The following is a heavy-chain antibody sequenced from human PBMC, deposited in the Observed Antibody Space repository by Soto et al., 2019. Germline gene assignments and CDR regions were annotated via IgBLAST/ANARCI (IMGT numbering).Heavy chain of an antibody. CDR3: ARGQLVPPYYYYYGMDV. D-gene: IGHD6-6*01. Sequence: HPGGSLRLSCAASGFTFSSYAMHWVRQAPGKGLEWVAVISYDGSNKYYADSVKGRFTISRDNSKNTLYLQMNSLRAEDTAVYYCARGQLVPPYYYYYGMDVWGQGTTVTVSS. CDR1: GFTFSSYA. V-gene: IGHV3-30-3*01. J-gene: IGHJ6*02. CDR2: ISYDGSNK.